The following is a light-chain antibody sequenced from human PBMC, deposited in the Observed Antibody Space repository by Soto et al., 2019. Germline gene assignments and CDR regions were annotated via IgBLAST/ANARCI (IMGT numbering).Light chain of an antibody. CDR3: QQYNGWPLT. Sequence: EIVLTQSPATLSLSPGERATLSCRASQSVSSYLAWYQQKPGQAPRLLIYDASNRATGIPARFSGSGSGTEFTLTISSLQSEDFAVYYCQQYNGWPLTFGGGTKVDIK. CDR1: QSVSSY. V-gene: IGKV3-11*01. CDR2: DAS. J-gene: IGKJ4*01.